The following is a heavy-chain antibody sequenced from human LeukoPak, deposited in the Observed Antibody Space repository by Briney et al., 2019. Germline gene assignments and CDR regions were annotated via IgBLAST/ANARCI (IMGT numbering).Heavy chain of an antibody. Sequence: GGSLRLSCAASGFTFDDYAMHWVRQAPGKGLEWVSLISGDGGSTYYADSVKDRFTISRDNAKNSLYLQMNSLRDEDTAVYYCARVRWASYYFEYWGQGTLVTVSS. CDR1: GFTFDDYA. D-gene: IGHD4-23*01. CDR2: ISGDGGST. CDR3: ARVRWASYYFEY. J-gene: IGHJ4*02. V-gene: IGHV3-43*02.